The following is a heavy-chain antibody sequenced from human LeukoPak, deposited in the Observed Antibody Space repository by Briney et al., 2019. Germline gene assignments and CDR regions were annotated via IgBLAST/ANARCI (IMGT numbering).Heavy chain of an antibody. D-gene: IGHD3-10*01. V-gene: IGHV1-8*01. J-gene: IGHJ4*02. Sequence: GASVTVSCKASGYTFTSYDINWVRQAAGQGLEWMGWMNPNSGNTVYAQKVQGRVTITRNTSISTAYMELSSLRSEDTAVYYCARIRGSGSYYSFGYWGQGTLVTVSS. CDR1: GYTFTSYD. CDR2: MNPNSGNT. CDR3: ARIRGSGSYYSFGY.